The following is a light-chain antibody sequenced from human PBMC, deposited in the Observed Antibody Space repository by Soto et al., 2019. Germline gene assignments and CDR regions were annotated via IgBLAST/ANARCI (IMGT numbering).Light chain of an antibody. CDR3: QQCNTYSRA. Sequence: DIQMTQSPSTLSASVGDRVTITCRASQDINNGLAWYQQKPGKAPRLLIYKASNLETGVPSRFSGSGSGTEFTLTISSLQPDDFATYYCQQCNTYSRAFGQGTKVDIK. V-gene: IGKV1-5*03. J-gene: IGKJ1*01. CDR1: QDINNG. CDR2: KAS.